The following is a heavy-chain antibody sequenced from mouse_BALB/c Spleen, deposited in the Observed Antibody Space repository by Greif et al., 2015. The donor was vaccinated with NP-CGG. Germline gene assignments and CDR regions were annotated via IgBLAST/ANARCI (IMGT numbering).Heavy chain of an antibody. Sequence: VQLQQSGAELVRSGASVKLSCTASGFNIKDYYMHWVKQRPEQGLEWIGWIDPENGDTEYAPKFQGKATMTADTSSNTAYLQLSSLTSEDTAVYYCNGNWLAYWGQGTLVTVSA. V-gene: IGHV14-4*02. CDR1: GFNIKDYY. J-gene: IGHJ3*01. CDR2: IDPENGDT. CDR3: NGNWLAY.